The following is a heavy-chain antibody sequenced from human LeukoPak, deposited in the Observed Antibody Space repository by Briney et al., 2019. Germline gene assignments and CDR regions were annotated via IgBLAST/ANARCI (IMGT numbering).Heavy chain of an antibody. J-gene: IGHJ4*02. Sequence: GGSLRLSCAASGFTFSSYWMHWVRQAPGKGLVWVSRINSDGSSTSYADSVKGRFTISRDNAKNSLYLQVNSLRAEDTAVYYCARDGAARGSGSFGDWGQGTLLTVSS. CDR3: ARDGAARGSGSFGD. CDR2: INSDGSST. CDR1: GFTFSSYW. V-gene: IGHV3-74*01. D-gene: IGHD3-10*01.